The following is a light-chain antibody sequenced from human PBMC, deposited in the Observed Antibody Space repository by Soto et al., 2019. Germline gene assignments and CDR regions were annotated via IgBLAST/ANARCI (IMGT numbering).Light chain of an antibody. CDR2: DAP. J-gene: IGKJ4*01. CDR1: QSVSSY. CDR3: QERSNWHT. V-gene: IGKV3-11*01. Sequence: ELVLTQSPATLSLAPGERATLSGRASQSVSSYLAWYQQKPGQAPRLLIYDAPNRATGIPARFSGSGSGTAITLTISTLEPADFAVYYEQERSNWHTFGGGTKVESK.